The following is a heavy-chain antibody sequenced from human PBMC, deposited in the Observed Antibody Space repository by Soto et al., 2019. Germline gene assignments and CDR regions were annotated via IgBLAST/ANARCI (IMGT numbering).Heavy chain of an antibody. CDR2: INPNSGGT. V-gene: IGHV1-2*02. D-gene: IGHD6-6*01. Sequence: GASVKVSCKASGYTFTGYYMHWVRQARGQGLEWMGWINPNSGGTNYAQKFQGRVTMTRDTSISTAYMELSRLRSDDTAVYYCARGPLIRIAARPHAYNWFDPWGQGTLVTVSS. J-gene: IGHJ5*02. CDR3: ARGPLIRIAARPHAYNWFDP. CDR1: GYTFTGYY.